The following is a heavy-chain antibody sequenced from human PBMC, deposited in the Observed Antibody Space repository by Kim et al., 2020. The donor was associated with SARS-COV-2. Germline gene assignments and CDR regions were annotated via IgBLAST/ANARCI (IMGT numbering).Heavy chain of an antibody. Sequence: HTSRVTISVDKSKNQFSLKLGSVTAADTAVYYCARDLGYGDSYYYYGMDVWGQGTTVTVSS. CDR3: ARDLGYGDSYYYYGMDV. V-gene: IGHV4-4*02. J-gene: IGHJ6*02. D-gene: IGHD4-17*01.